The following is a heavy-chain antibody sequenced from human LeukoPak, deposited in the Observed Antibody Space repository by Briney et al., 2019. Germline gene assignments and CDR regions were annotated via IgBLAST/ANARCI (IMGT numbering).Heavy chain of an antibody. CDR1: GGSISSYY. CDR2: INHSGST. Sequence: PSETLSLTCTVSGGSISSYYWSWIRQPPGKGLEWIGEINHSGSTNYNPSLKSRVTISVDTSKNQFSLKLSSVTAADTAVYYCARGQGYYFDYWGQGTLVTVSS. V-gene: IGHV4-34*01. J-gene: IGHJ4*02. CDR3: ARGQGYYFDY.